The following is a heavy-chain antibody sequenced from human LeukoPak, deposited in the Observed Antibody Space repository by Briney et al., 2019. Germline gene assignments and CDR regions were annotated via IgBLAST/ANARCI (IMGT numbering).Heavy chain of an antibody. V-gene: IGHV1-2*02. CDR1: GYTFTGYY. Sequence: ASVKVSCKASGYTFTGYYMHWVRQAPGQGLEWMGWINPNSGGTNYAQKFQGRVTMTRDTSISTAYMELSRLRSDDTAVYYCARGVIYGSGSYYVDYWGQGTLVTVSS. CDR2: INPNSGGT. CDR3: ARGVIYGSGSYYVDY. J-gene: IGHJ4*02. D-gene: IGHD3-10*01.